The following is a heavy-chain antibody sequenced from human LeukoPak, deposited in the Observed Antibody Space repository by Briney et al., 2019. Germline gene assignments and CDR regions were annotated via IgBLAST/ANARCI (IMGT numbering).Heavy chain of an antibody. CDR1: GHSFTSHG. J-gene: IGHJ4*02. CDR3: ARDRNYFDY. V-gene: IGHV1-18*01. Sequence: ASVKVSCKASGHSFTSHGISWVRQAPGQGLEWMGWISVYNGNTNYAQKLQGRVTMTTDTSTSTAYMELRSLRSDDTAVYYCARDRNYFDYWGQGTLVTVSS. CDR2: ISVYNGNT. D-gene: IGHD1-14*01.